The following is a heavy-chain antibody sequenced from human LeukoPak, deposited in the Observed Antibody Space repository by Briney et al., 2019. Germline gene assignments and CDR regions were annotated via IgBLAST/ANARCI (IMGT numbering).Heavy chain of an antibody. CDR1: GGSFSGYY. CDR2: INHSGST. V-gene: IGHV4-34*01. Sequence: SETLSLTCAVYGGSFSGYYWSWIRQPPGKGLEWIGEINHSGSTNYNPSLKSRVTISVDTSKNQFSLKLSSVTAADTAVYYCARGSDSSSWCVRSFSRNWFDPWGQGTLVTVSS. D-gene: IGHD6-13*01. J-gene: IGHJ5*02. CDR3: ARGSDSSSWCVRSFSRNWFDP.